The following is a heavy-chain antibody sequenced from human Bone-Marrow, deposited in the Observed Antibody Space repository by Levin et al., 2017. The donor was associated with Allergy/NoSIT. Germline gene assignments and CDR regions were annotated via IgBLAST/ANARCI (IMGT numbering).Heavy chain of an antibody. D-gene: IGHD5-18*01. CDR3: ARGRGYGYGIDY. J-gene: IGHJ4*02. CDR2: IYNSGSP. Sequence: PSETLSLTCSVSGASVSSGDHYWSWIRQPPGKGLESIGYIYNSGSPYYYNPSLKSQVTISADTSTNQFSLELSSVTAADTAVYYCARGRGYGYGIDYWGQGTLVTVSS. CDR1: GASVSSGDHY. V-gene: IGHV4-30-4*01.